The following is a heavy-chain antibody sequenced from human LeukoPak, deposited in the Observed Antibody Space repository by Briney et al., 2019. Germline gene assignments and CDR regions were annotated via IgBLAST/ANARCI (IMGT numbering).Heavy chain of an antibody. V-gene: IGHV3-23*01. J-gene: IGHJ5*02. CDR2: ISGSGGST. CDR3: AKKTLTGHHPYNWFDP. D-gene: IGHD3-9*01. CDR1: GFTFSSYA. Sequence: GGSLRLSCAASGFTFSSYAMSWVRQAPGKGLEWVSAISGSGGSTYYADSVKGRFTISRDNSKNTLYLQMNSLRAEDTAVYYCAKKTLTGHHPYNWFDPWGQGTLVTVSS.